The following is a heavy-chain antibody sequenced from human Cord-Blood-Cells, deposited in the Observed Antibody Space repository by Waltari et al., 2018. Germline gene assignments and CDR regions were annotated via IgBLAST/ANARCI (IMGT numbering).Heavy chain of an antibody. CDR1: GGTFSSYA. V-gene: IGHV1-69*01. Sequence: QVQLVQSGAEVKKPGSSVKVSCQASGGTFSSYAISWVRQAPGQGLEWIGGDIPNFGTTNYAQKVQGRGTITADESTSTAYMELSSLRSEDTAVYYCAKSMAATKNYYYGMDVWGQGTTVTVSS. J-gene: IGHJ6*02. CDR3: AKSMAATKNYYYGMDV. CDR2: DIPNFGTT. D-gene: IGHD1-26*01.